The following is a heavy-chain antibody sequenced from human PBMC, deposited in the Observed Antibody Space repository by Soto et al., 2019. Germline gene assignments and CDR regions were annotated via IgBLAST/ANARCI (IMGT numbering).Heavy chain of an antibody. CDR3: AKAYCGGDCYAEVDY. CDR1: GFTFSSYA. Sequence: PGGSLRLSCAASGFTFSSYAMSWVRQAPGKGLEWVSAISGSGGSTCYADSVKGRFTISRDNSKNTLYLQMNSLRAEDTAVYYCAKAYCGGDCYAEVDYWGQGTLVTVSS. V-gene: IGHV3-23*01. D-gene: IGHD2-21*02. CDR2: ISGSGGST. J-gene: IGHJ4*02.